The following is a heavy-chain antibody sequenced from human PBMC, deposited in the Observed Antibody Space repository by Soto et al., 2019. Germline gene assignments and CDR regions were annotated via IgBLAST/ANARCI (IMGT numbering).Heavy chain of an antibody. J-gene: IGHJ4*02. Sequence: GGSLRLSSVGSGFIFSNNGMHWVRQTPGKGLEWVAFMSNDGSDTFYADSVKGRFTTYRDTSKNTIFMHMSNLRAEDTAMYYCTIVRVADSALDHWGQGTLVTVSS. CDR3: TIVRVADSALDH. V-gene: IGHV3-30*05. CDR2: MSNDGSDT. CDR1: GFIFSNNG. D-gene: IGHD3-10*02.